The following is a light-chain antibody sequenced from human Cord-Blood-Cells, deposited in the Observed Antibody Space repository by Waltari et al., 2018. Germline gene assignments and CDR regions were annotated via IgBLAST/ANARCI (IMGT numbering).Light chain of an antibody. CDR2: EGS. Sequence: QSALTQPASVSGSPGQSITISCTGTSSDVGSYNLVPWYQQHPGKAPKLMIYEGSKRPSGVSNRFSGSKSGNTASLTIPGLQAEDEADYYCCSYAGSSTSWVFGGGTKLTVL. V-gene: IGLV2-23*01. CDR3: CSYAGSSTSWV. CDR1: SSDVGSYNL. J-gene: IGLJ3*02.